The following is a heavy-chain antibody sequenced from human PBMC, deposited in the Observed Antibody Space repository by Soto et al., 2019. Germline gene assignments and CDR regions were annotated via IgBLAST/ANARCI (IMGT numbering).Heavy chain of an antibody. CDR3: ARHKDTSSRYLLPDF. Sequence: TLSLTCTVSGGSISSRSYYWGWIRQPPGKGLEWIGSIYYSGNAYYNPSLKSRVAVSVDTSKNQFSLKVTSVTATDTAVYYCARHKDTSSRYLLPDFWGQGALVTVSS. D-gene: IGHD6-13*01. J-gene: IGHJ4*02. V-gene: IGHV4-39*01. CDR2: IYYSGNA. CDR1: GGSISSRSYY.